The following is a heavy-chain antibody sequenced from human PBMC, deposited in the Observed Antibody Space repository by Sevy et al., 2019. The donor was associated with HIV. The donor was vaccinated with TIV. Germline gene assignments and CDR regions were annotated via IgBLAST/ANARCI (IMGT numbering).Heavy chain of an antibody. CDR2: IKGDGSDK. Sequence: GGSQRLSCAASGFTFSGNWMNWVRQAPGKGLEWVANIKGDGSDKHYVDSVEGRFTISRDNAKNLLFLQMNSLRVEDTAVYYCAHETFGRFQSWGQGTLVTVSS. CDR3: AHETFGRFQS. CDR1: GFTFSGNW. J-gene: IGHJ4*02. V-gene: IGHV3-7*01. D-gene: IGHD3-16*01.